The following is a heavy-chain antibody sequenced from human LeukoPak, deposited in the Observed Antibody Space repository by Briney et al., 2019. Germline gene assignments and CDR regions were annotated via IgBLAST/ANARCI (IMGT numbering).Heavy chain of an antibody. J-gene: IGHJ4*02. D-gene: IGHD5-18*01. V-gene: IGHV3-66*01. CDR3: ARVHTAWDY. CDR2: LYSGGNT. Sequence: GGSLRLSCAASGFTVSSSHMTWVRQAPGKGLEWVSLLYSGGNTYYADSVQGRFTISRDDSKNMLYLQMNSLIAEDMAVYYCARVHTAWDYWGQGTLVTVSS. CDR1: GFTVSSSH.